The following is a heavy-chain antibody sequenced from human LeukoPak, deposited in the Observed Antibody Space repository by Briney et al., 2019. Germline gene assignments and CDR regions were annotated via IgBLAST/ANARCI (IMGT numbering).Heavy chain of an antibody. Sequence: GGSLRLSCAASGFTLSSFAMSWVRQAPGKGLEWVSSIGRSPSYIYYADSVKGRFTISRDNAKDSLDLQMNSLRAEDTAVYYCARLTSYNHDYSGRYGLDVWGQGTTVTVSS. V-gene: IGHV3-21*01. CDR2: IGRSPSYI. D-gene: IGHD5-12*01. J-gene: IGHJ6*02. CDR3: ARLTSYNHDYSGRYGLDV. CDR1: GFTLSSFA.